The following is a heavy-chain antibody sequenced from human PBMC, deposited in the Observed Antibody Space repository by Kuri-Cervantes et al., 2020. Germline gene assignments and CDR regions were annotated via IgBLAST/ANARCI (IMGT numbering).Heavy chain of an antibody. Sequence: SETLSLTCTVSGGSISSYYWSWIRQPPGKGLEWIGEINHSGSTNYNPSLKSRVTISVDTSKNQFSLKLSSVTAADTAVYYCARGEPALLRFFDYWGQGTLVTVSS. CDR3: ARGEPALLRFFDY. CDR1: GGSISSYY. V-gene: IGHV4-34*01. D-gene: IGHD3-3*01. J-gene: IGHJ4*02. CDR2: INHSGST.